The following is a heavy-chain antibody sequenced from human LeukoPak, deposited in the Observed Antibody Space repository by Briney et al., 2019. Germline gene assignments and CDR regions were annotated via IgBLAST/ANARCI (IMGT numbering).Heavy chain of an antibody. CDR1: GYRFTHVY. CDR3: ATSSSVTHTRDP. CDR2: INAHSGAT. V-gene: IGHV1-2*02. J-gene: IGHJ5*02. Sequence: GASVKVSCKASGYRFTHVYFNWVRQAAGHRLEWMGWINAHSGATKYAQRFQGRVSMDASIDTAYMELSRLTSDDTAVYYCATSSSVTHTRDPWGQGTLVTVSS. D-gene: IGHD5/OR15-5a*01.